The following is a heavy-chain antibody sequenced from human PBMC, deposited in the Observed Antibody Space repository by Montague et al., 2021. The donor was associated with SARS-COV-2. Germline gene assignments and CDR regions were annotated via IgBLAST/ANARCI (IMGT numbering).Heavy chain of an antibody. CDR1: GFPLTPIGMC. J-gene: IGHJ4*02. Sequence: PALVKPTQTLTLMCTFSGFPLTPIGMCLGWFRNPPGKALKWFARFGWDXYKFYRPSLKTRPPNSKATSKNQVVLTMTNMDPVDTATYYCVRLRPGGSLSGDMYYFDYWGLGTLVTVSS. CDR2: FGWDXYK. V-gene: IGHV2-70*17. CDR3: VRLRPGGSLSGDMYYFDY. D-gene: IGHD5-12*01.